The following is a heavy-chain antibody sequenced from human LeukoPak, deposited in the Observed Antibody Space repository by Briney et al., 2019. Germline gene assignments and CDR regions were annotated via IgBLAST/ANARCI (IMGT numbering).Heavy chain of an antibody. CDR1: GGSISSGGYS. CDR2: IYHSGST. CDR3: ARVSWGGEGIYFDY. Sequence: SETLSLTCTVSGGSISSGGYSWSWIRQPPGKGLEWIGYIYHSGSTYYNPFLKSRVTISVDRSKNQFSLKLSSVTAADTAVYYCARVSWGGEGIYFDYWGQGTLVTVSS. V-gene: IGHV4-30-2*01. D-gene: IGHD2-21*01. J-gene: IGHJ4*02.